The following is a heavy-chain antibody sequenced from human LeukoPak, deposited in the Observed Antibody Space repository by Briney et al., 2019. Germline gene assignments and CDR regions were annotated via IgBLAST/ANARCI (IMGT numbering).Heavy chain of an antibody. V-gene: IGHV1-69*05. D-gene: IGHD1-7*01. CDR3: ARSRGGLRPGSTMLVYWFDP. Sequence: ASVKVSCTASGGTFSSYAISWVRQAPGQGLEWMGGIIPIVGTSNYAQKFQGRVTITTDESTSTAYMELSSLRSEDTAVYYCARSRGGLRPGSTMLVYWFDPWGQGTLVTVSS. CDR2: IIPIVGTS. CDR1: GGTFSSYA. J-gene: IGHJ5*02.